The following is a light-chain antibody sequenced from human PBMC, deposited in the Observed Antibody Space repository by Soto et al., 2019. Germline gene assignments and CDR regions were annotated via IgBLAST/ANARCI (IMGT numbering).Light chain of an antibody. V-gene: IGLV2-11*01. CDR1: SSDVGGYSY. Sequence: SALPQPHSVSGSPGQSVTISCTGTSSDVGGYSYVSWYQQHPGKAPQLIIYDVTERPSGVPDRFSGSKSGNTASLTISGLQAEDEADYYCCSYTGSYSYVFGIGTKLTVL. J-gene: IGLJ1*01. CDR2: DVT. CDR3: CSYTGSYSYV.